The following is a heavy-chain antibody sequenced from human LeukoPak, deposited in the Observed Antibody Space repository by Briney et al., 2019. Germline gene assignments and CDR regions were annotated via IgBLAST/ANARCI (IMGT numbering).Heavy chain of an antibody. V-gene: IGHV3-33*08. J-gene: IGHJ4*02. CDR2: IWYDGSNK. CDR3: ARVGTAGQDDY. D-gene: IGHD1-1*01. CDR1: GFTFNNFA. Sequence: GGSLRLSCAASGFTFNNFAMSWVRQAPGKGLEWVAVIWYDGSNKYYADSVKGRFTISRDNSKNTLYLQMNSLRAEDTAVYYCARVGTAGQDDYWGQGTLVTVSS.